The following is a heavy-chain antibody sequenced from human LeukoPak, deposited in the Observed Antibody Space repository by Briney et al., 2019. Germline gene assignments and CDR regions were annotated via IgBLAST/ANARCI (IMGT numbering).Heavy chain of an antibody. CDR2: FDPEDGET. CDR3: ATAKRSYYDSSGYYYDY. J-gene: IGHJ4*02. Sequence: ASVKVSCKVSGYTLTELSMHWVRQAPGKGLEWMVGFDPEDGETIYAQKFQGRVTMTEDTSTDTAYMELSSLRSEDTAVYYCATAKRSYYDSSGYYYDYWGQGTLVTVSS. D-gene: IGHD3-22*01. CDR1: GYTLTELS. V-gene: IGHV1-24*01.